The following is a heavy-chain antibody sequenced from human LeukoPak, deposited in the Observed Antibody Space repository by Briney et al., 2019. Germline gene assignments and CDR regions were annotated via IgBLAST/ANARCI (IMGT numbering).Heavy chain of an antibody. CDR2: ISSSSTTI. CDR3: ARVRFLEYYYYMDV. Sequence: PGGSLRLSCAASGFTFSSFEMNWVRPAPGKGRGWVSYISSSSTTIHYADSVKGRFTISRDNAKNSVYLQMNSLRAEDTALYYCARVRFLEYYYYMDVWGKGTAVTVSS. CDR1: GFTFSSFE. D-gene: IGHD3-3*01. J-gene: IGHJ6*03. V-gene: IGHV3-48*01.